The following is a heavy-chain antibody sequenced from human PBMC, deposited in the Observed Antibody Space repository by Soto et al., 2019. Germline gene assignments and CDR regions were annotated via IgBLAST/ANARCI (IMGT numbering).Heavy chain of an antibody. CDR2: IHSGGSRI. CDR1: GFTVSTDH. CDR3: ARDGSTVTTNYHYAMDV. D-gene: IGHD4-17*01. Sequence: PGWSLRLSCAASGFTVSTDHMNWVRQARGKGLEWVSYIHSGGSRIYYADSVKGRFTISRDNAKNSLYLQMNSLRAEHTAVYYCARDGSTVTTNYHYAMDVWGQGPTVTVSS. J-gene: IGHJ6*02. V-gene: IGHV3-48*03.